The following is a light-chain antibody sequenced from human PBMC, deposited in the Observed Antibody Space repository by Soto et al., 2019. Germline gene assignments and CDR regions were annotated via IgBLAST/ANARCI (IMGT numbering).Light chain of an antibody. Sequence: QSALTQPASVSGSPGQSITISCTGTRSDIGAYNFVSWYQQHPGEVPKLILYDVNVQPSGVSNRFSGSKSGNTASLTISGLQAEDEADYYCTSWTTSTTMIFGGGTQLTVL. CDR1: RSDIGAYNF. J-gene: IGLJ2*01. CDR3: TSWTTSTTMI. CDR2: DVN. V-gene: IGLV2-14*03.